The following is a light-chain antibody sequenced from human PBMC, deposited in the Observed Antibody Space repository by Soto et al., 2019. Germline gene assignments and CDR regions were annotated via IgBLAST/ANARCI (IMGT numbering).Light chain of an antibody. Sequence: QSVLTQPPSVSGAPGQRVTISCTGSSSNVGAGYDVSWYQHLPGTAPKLLIYRDNNRPSGVPDRFSGSKSGTSASLAITGLQPEDEADYYCQSYNSSLSRGIFGGGTKLTVL. CDR3: QSYNSSLSRGI. V-gene: IGLV1-40*01. J-gene: IGLJ2*01. CDR2: RDN. CDR1: SSNVGAGYD.